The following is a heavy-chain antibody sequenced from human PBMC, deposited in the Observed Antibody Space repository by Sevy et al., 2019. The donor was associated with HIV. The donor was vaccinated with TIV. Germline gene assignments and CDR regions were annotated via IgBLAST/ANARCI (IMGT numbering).Heavy chain of an antibody. D-gene: IGHD1-26*01. CDR2: IYYNGHI. CDR3: AGENAWGRGYS. V-gene: IGHV4-59*08. CDR1: GGSITSLY. J-gene: IGHJ4*02. Sequence: SETLSLTCTVSGGSITSLYWNWIRQPPGKGLEWTANIYYNGHINYNPSLKSQVTLSLDTSMNQSSLRLSAVTAADTAMYYCAGENAWGRGYSWGQGTLVTVSS.